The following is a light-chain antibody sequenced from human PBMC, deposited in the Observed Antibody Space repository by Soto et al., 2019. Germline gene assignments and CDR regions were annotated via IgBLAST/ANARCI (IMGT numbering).Light chain of an antibody. CDR2: GAS. CDR1: QSVGSN. CDR3: QQYNNWPPDRT. V-gene: IGKV3-15*01. J-gene: IGKJ1*01. Sequence: EIVMTQSPATLSVSPGERATLSCRASQSVGSNLAWYQQKPGQAPRLLIYGASTRATGIPARFSGRASGTEFTLTISSLQSEDFAIYFCQQYNNWPPDRTFGQGTKVEIK.